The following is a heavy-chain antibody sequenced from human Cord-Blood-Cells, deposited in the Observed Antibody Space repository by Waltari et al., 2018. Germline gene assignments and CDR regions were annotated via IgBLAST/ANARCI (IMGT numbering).Heavy chain of an antibody. CDR2: IYYSGST. V-gene: IGHV4-39*01. Sequence: QLQLQESGPGLVKPSETLSLTCTVSRGSISSSSYYWGWIRQPPGKGLEWIGSIYYSGSTYYNPSLKSRVTISVDTSKNQFSLKLSSVTAADTAVYYCARGIAAAGTPGTNAFDIWGQGTMVTVSS. D-gene: IGHD6-13*01. CDR3: ARGIAAAGTPGTNAFDI. J-gene: IGHJ3*02. CDR1: RGSISSSSYY.